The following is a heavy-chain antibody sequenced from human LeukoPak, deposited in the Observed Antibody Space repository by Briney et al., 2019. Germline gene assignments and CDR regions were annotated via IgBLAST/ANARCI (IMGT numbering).Heavy chain of an antibody. D-gene: IGHD3-3*01. CDR2: INHSGST. CDR1: GGSFSGYY. J-gene: IGHJ4*02. V-gene: IGHV4-34*01. CDR3: ARGALVDYDFWSDY. Sequence: PSETLSLTCAVYGGSFSGYYWSWIRQPPGKGLEWIGEINHSGSTNYNPPLKSRVSISVDTSKNQFSLKLSSVTAADTAVYYCARGALVDYDFWSDYWGQGTLVTVSS.